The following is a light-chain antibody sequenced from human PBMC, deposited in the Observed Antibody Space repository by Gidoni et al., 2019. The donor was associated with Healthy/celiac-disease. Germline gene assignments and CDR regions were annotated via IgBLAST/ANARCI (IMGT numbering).Light chain of an antibody. CDR3: QQYNSYGKA. CDR1: QSISSW. CDR2: KAS. V-gene: IGKV1-5*03. Sequence: DIQMTQSPSTLSASVGDRVTITCRASQSISSWLAWYQQKPGKAPKLLIYKASSLESGVPSRFSGSGSGTEFTLTISSLQPDDFATYYYQQYNSYGKAFGQGTKVEIK. J-gene: IGKJ1*01.